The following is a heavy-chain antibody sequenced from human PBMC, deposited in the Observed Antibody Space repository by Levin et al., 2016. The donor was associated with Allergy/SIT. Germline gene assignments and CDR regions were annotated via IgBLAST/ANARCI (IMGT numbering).Heavy chain of an antibody. V-gene: IGHV1-18*01. D-gene: IGHD5-18*01. J-gene: IGHJ3*02. CDR3: ARDSGDSSGLDGFDI. Sequence: ASVKVSCKASGYTLRSYGITWVRQGPGQGLEWMGWISGHNGNTNYEQKFQGRVTMTIDTSTSIAYMALRSLRSDDTAIYYCARDSGDSSGLDGFDIWGQGTMVTVSS. CDR2: ISGHNGNT. CDR1: GYTLRSYG.